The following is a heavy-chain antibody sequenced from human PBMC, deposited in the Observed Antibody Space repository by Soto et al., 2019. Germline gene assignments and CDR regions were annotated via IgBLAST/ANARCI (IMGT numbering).Heavy chain of an antibody. CDR3: AKDSVAGNNNWFDP. J-gene: IGHJ5*02. D-gene: IGHD6-19*01. V-gene: IGHV3-30*18. Sequence: QVQLVESGGGVVQPGRSLRLSCAASGFTFSSYGMHWVRQAPGKGLEWVAVISYDGSNKYYADSVKGRFTISRDNSKNTLYLQMNSLRAEDTAVYYCAKDSVAGNNNWFDPWGQGALVTVSS. CDR2: ISYDGSNK. CDR1: GFTFSSYG.